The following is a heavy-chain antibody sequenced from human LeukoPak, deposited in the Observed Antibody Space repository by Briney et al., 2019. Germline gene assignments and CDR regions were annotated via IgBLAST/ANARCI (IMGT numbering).Heavy chain of an antibody. V-gene: IGHV1-2*02. CDR3: ARDRGPPYQLLLVYFDY. J-gene: IGHJ4*02. D-gene: IGHD2-2*01. CDR1: GYTFTGYY. Sequence: ASVKVSCKASGYTFTGYYMHWVRQAPGQGLEWMGWINPNSGGTNYAQKFQGRVTMTRDTSISTAYMELSRLRSDDTAVYYCARDRGPPYQLLLVYFDYWGQGTLVTVSS. CDR2: INPNSGGT.